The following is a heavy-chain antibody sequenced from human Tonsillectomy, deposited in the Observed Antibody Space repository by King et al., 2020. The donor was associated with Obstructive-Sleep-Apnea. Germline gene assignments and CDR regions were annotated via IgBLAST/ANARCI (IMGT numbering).Heavy chain of an antibody. Sequence: QLVQSGAEVKKPGASVKVSCKVSGYTLTELSMYWVRQAPGRGLEWMGGFDPVDGEKIYTQKFQGRVIMTEDTSTDTAYMELSSLRSEDTAVYYCATSNPMIVAVMVHWGQGTLVTVSS. CDR2: FDPVDGEK. J-gene: IGHJ4*02. CDR3: ATSNPMIVAVMVH. V-gene: IGHV1-24*01. CDR1: GYTLTELS. D-gene: IGHD3-22*01.